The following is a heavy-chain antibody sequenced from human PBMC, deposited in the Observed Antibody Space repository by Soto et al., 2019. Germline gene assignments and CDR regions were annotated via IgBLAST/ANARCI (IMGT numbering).Heavy chain of an antibody. V-gene: IGHV4-4*02. CDR3: ARARGVIFGVVTRNWFDP. J-gene: IGHJ5*02. CDR1: GYCITSANW. Sequence: ETLSLTCAVSGYCITSANWWSWVRQSPRKGLEWLGEIYHNWSTNYNPSLKSRVAISVDKAKNQFSLKLTSVTAADTAVYYCARARGVIFGVVTRNWFDPWGQGTXVTVSS. CDR2: IYHNWST. D-gene: IGHD3-3*01.